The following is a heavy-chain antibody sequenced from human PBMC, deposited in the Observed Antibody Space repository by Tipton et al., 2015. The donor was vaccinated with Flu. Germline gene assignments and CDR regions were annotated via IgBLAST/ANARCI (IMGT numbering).Heavy chain of an antibody. D-gene: IGHD6-19*01. CDR2: IYHSGTT. V-gene: IGHV4-59*12. J-gene: IGHJ5*02. CDR1: GGSISTYY. CDR3: ASAGGYSSGFSRIDP. Sequence: GLVKPSETLSLTCTVSGGSISTYYWSWIRQPPGKGLEWIGYIYHSGTTYYNPSLKSRVIISGDRSKNQFSLKLSSVTAADTAVYYCASAGGYSSGFSRIDPWGQGTLVIVSS.